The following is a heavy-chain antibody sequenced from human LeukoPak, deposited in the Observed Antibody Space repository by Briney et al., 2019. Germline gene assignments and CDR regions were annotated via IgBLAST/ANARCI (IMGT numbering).Heavy chain of an antibody. Sequence: ASVKVSCKASGYTFTSYGISWVRQAPGQGLEWMGWISAYNGNTNYAQKLQGRVTMTTDTSTSTAYMELRSLRSDDTAVYYCARERHPYYYDSSGAFDIWGRGTMVTVSS. D-gene: IGHD3-22*01. J-gene: IGHJ3*02. CDR2: ISAYNGNT. CDR3: ARERHPYYYDSSGAFDI. CDR1: GYTFTSYG. V-gene: IGHV1-18*01.